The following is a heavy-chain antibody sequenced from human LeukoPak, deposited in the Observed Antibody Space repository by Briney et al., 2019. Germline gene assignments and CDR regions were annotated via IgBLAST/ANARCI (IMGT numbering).Heavy chain of an antibody. Sequence: SGPTLVNPTQTLTLTCTFSGFSLSTSGVGVGWIRQPPGKALEWLALIYWDDDKRYSPSLKSRLTITKDTSKNQVVLTMTNMDPVDTAPYYCAHQTSHYDSSGSGWFDPWGQGTLVTVSS. CDR1: GFSLSTSGVG. D-gene: IGHD3-22*01. J-gene: IGHJ5*02. V-gene: IGHV2-5*02. CDR3: AHQTSHYDSSGSGWFDP. CDR2: IYWDDDK.